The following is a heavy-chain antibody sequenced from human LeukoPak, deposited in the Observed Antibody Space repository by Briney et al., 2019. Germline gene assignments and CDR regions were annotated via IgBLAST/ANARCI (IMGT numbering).Heavy chain of an antibody. Sequence: GGSLRLSCAASGFTFDDYAMHWVRQAPGKGLEWVSGISWNSGSMGYADSVKGRFTISRDNAKNPLYLQMNSLRPEDTALYYCAKDARWKSGQPYFDYWGQGTLVTVSS. J-gene: IGHJ4*02. D-gene: IGHD3-3*01. CDR2: ISWNSGSM. CDR1: GFTFDDYA. V-gene: IGHV3-9*01. CDR3: AKDARWKSGQPYFDY.